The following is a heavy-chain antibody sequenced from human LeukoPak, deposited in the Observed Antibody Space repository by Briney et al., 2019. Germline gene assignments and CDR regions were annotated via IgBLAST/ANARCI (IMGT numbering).Heavy chain of an antibody. V-gene: IGHV4-39*01. Sequence: PSETLSLTCTVSGGSISSSSYYWGWIRQPPGKGLEWIGSIYYSGSTYYNPSLKSRVTISVDTSKNQFSLKLSSVTAADTAVYYCARHEQQLPQGYLQHWGQGTLVTVSS. CDR3: ARHEQQLPQGYLQH. CDR1: GGSISSSSYY. CDR2: IYYSGST. D-gene: IGHD6-13*01. J-gene: IGHJ1*01.